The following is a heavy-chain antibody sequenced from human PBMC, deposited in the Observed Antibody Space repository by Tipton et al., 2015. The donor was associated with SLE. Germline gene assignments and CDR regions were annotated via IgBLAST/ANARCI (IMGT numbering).Heavy chain of an antibody. D-gene: IGHD6-19*01. CDR1: GGSISSSSYF. Sequence: TLSLTCTVSGGSISSSSYFWAWIRQPPGKGLEWIGGIYYSGSTYYNPSLKSRVTISVDTSKNQFSLKLSSVTAADTAVYYCARGVYSSGWTLDYWGQGTLVTVSS. J-gene: IGHJ4*02. V-gene: IGHV4-39*07. CDR2: IYYSGST. CDR3: ARGVYSSGWTLDY.